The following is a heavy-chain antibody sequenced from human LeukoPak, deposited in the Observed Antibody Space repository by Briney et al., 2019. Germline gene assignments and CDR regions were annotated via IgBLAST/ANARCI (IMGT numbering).Heavy chain of an antibody. J-gene: IGHJ5*02. CDR2: IIPIFGTA. D-gene: IGHD6-19*01. CDR1: GGTFSSYA. Sequence: SVKVSCKASGGTFSSYAISLVRQAPGQGLEWMGRIIPIFGTANYAQKFQGRVTITTHESTSTAYMELSSLRSEDTAVYYCARSGGWGNWFDPWGQGTLVTVSS. V-gene: IGHV1-69*05. CDR3: ARSGGWGNWFDP.